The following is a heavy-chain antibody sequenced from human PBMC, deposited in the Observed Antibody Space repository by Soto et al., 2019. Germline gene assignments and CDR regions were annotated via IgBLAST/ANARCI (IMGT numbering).Heavy chain of an antibody. CDR2: TRNKANSYTT. J-gene: IGHJ2*01. Sequence: EVQLVESGGGLVQPGGSLRLSCAASGFTFSDPYMDWVRQAPGKGLEWVGRTRNKANSYTTEYAASVKGRFTISRDDSRSSLYLQMNSLKTEDTAVYYCARVALGSCVGTSCRRFFDLWGRGTLVTVSS. CDR3: ARVALGSCVGTSCRRFFDL. V-gene: IGHV3-72*01. CDR1: GFTFSDPY. D-gene: IGHD2-2*01.